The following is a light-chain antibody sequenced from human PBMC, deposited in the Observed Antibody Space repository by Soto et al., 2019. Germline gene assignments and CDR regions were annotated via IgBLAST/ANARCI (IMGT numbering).Light chain of an antibody. CDR2: GES. Sequence: IVLTQSPATLSVSPGERATLSCRASQRIXSNLGWYQQKPGQAPRLLIXGESTRATGIPARFSGSGSGKEFTLTLSSLQSEDFAVYYCQQYNNWPPGTFGQGTKVDIK. CDR1: QRIXSN. CDR3: QQYNNWPPGT. V-gene: IGKV3-15*01. J-gene: IGKJ1*01.